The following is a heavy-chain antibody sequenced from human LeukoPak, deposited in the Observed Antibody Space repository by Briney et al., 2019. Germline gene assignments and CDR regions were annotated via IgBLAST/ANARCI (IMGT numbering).Heavy chain of an antibody. CDR2: IYYSGST. CDR1: GGSISSYY. D-gene: IGHD3-10*01. J-gene: IGHJ4*02. Sequence: SETLSLTCTVSGGSISSYYWSWIRQPPGKGLEWIGYIYYSGSTNYNPSLKSRVTISVDMSKNQFSLKLSSVTAADTAVYYCARSDRSDHPYGFRGGYALNFDYWGQGTLVTVSS. CDR3: ARSDRSDHPYGFRGGYALNFDY. V-gene: IGHV4-59*08.